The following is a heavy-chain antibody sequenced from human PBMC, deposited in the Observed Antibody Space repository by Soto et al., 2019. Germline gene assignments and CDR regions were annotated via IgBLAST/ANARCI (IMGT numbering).Heavy chain of an antibody. Sequence: ASVKVSCKASGYTFTSYYMHWVRQAPGQRLEWMGIINPSCGSTKYSQKFQGRVTITRDTSTSTAYMELSSLRSEDTAVYYCARDNSSSWYGWFDPWGQGTLVTVSS. CDR1: GYTFTSYY. CDR3: ARDNSSSWYGWFDP. J-gene: IGHJ5*02. CDR2: INPSCGST. D-gene: IGHD6-13*01. V-gene: IGHV1-46*01.